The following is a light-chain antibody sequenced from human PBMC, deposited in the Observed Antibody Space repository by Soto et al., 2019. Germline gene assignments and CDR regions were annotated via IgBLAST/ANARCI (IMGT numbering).Light chain of an antibody. J-gene: IGKJ4*01. Sequence: EILLTQSPATLSLSPGERATLSCRASQNVRNDLVWYLQKPCQAPRLLIYSASNRATGIPARFSGSGSGTDFTLTISSLEPEDFAVYYCQQRTNWPPTFGGGTKVEFK. CDR2: SAS. CDR1: QNVRND. CDR3: QQRTNWPPT. V-gene: IGKV3-11*01.